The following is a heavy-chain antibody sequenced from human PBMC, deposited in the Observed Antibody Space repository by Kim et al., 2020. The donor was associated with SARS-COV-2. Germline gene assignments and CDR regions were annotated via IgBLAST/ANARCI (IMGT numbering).Heavy chain of an antibody. D-gene: IGHD6-13*01. CDR2: INPSDGST. CDR3: ARPRIPAATGFYFDY. V-gene: IGHV1-46*01. J-gene: IGHJ4*02. CDR1: GYIFSNYY. Sequence: PVKVSCKTSGYIFSNYYIHLVRQAPGQGLEWMGIINPSDGSTTYAQKFQGRVTMTRDTSTNIVFMELSSLRSDDTAVYYCARPRIPAATGFYFDYWGQGTLVTVSS.